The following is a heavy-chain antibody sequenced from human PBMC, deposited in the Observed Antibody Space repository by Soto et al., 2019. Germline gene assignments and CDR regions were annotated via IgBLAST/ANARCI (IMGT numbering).Heavy chain of an antibody. D-gene: IGHD5-12*01. CDR2: IYNSGST. J-gene: IGHJ5*02. CDR1: GGSISSGGYS. V-gene: IGHV4-30-2*01. Sequence: SETLSLTCAVCGGSISSGGYSWSWIRQPPGKGLEWIGYIYNSGSTNYNPSLKSRVTISVDRSKNQFSLKLSSVTAADTAVYYCARVGYSGYDYGGTLNWFDPWGQGTLVTVSS. CDR3: ARVGYSGYDYGGTLNWFDP.